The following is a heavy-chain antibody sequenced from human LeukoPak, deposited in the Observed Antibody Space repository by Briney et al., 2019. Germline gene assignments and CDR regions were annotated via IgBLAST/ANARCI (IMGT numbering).Heavy chain of an antibody. V-gene: IGHV3-23*01. J-gene: IGHJ4*02. CDR1: QFTFFYYA. CDR3: AKEIYAYGSRGFDY. Sequence: PGGSLRLSCSASQFTFFYYAMTWVRQAPGKGLEWVSGIGGSGDDTYYADSVKGRFTIARVNSKNRVYLQLNSLRVEDTAVYYCAKEIYAYGSRGFDYWGQGTLVTVSS. CDR2: IGGSGDDT. D-gene: IGHD3-10*01.